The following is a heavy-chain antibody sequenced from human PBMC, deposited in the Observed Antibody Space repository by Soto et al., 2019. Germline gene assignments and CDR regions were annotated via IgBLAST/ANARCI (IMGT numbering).Heavy chain of an antibody. CDR1: GFTFSSYD. CDR2: IGTAGDT. V-gene: IGHV3-13*01. Sequence: GGSLRLSCAASGFTFSSYDMHWVRQATGKGLEWVSAIGTAGDTYYPGSVKGRFTISRENAKNSLYLQMNSLRAGDTAVYYCARGPSTGLPLSAHYMDVWGKGTTVTVSS. J-gene: IGHJ6*03. CDR3: ARGPSTGLPLSAHYMDV. D-gene: IGHD5-18*01.